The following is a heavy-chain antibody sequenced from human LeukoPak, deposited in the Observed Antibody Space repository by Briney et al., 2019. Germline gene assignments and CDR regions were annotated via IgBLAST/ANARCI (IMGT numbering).Heavy chain of an antibody. CDR2: IYYSGST. D-gene: IGHD5-18*01. CDR1: GGSISSSNYY. J-gene: IGHJ4*02. CDR3: ARIRYGYADY. V-gene: IGHV4-39*07. Sequence: AETLSLTCTVSGGSISSSNYYWGWIRQPPGKGLEWIGSIYYSGSTNYNPSLKSRVTISVDTSKNQFSLKLSSVTAADTAVYYCARIRYGYADYWGQGTLVTVSS.